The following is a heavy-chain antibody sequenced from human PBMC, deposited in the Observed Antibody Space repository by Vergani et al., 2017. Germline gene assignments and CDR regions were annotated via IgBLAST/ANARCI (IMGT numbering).Heavy chain of an antibody. D-gene: IGHD3-10*01. CDR1: GSTVSGNY. V-gene: IGHV3-66*02. CDR3: ARGNYYGSGTYVDP. Sequence: ELQLVESGGGLVQPGGSLRLSCAASGSTVSGNYMTWVRQAPGEGLEWVSHIYSGDETYYADSVKCRVTISRDTSQNTLHLQINNLRFEDPAVYYCARGNYYGSGTYVDPWGQGTLVTVSS. CDR2: IYSGDET. J-gene: IGHJ5*02.